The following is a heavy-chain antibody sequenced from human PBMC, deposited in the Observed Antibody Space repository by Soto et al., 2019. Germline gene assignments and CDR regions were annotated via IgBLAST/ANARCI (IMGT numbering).Heavy chain of an antibody. CDR1: GYSFTTYG. CDR3: VRVVAIPGYPDN. J-gene: IGHJ4*02. D-gene: IGHD5-12*01. V-gene: IGHV1-69*13. CDR2: IVPIVDTS. Sequence: SVKVSFKASGYSFTTYGISWVRQAPGQGLEWMGGIVPIVDTSTYAQKFQGRVTITADESTSTAYMELSSLRSDDTAIYYCVRVVAIPGYPDNWGQGTLVTVSS.